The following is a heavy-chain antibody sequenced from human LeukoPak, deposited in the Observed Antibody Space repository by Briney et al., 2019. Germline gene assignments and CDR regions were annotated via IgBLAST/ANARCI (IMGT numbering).Heavy chain of an antibody. Sequence: ASVKVSCKASGYTFTGYYMHWVRQAPGQGLEWMGWINPNSGGTNYAQKFQGRVTMTRDTSISTAYMELSRLRSDDTAVYYCASAVMITFGKSAFDIWGQGTMVTVSS. V-gene: IGHV1-2*02. J-gene: IGHJ3*02. CDR3: ASAVMITFGKSAFDI. D-gene: IGHD3-16*01. CDR1: GYTFTGYY. CDR2: INPNSGGT.